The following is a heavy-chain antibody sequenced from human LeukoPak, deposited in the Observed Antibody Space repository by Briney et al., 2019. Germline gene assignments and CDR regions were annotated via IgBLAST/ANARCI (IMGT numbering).Heavy chain of an antibody. V-gene: IGHV3-23*01. CDR2: INNSGGNT. D-gene: IGHD3-22*01. J-gene: IGHJ4*02. CDR1: GFTFATYA. CDR3: ARDWHDSSGYPDY. Sequence: GGSLRLSCAASGFTFATYAMSWVRQAPGKGLEWVSSINNSGGNTYYADSVKGRFTLSRDNSKDTLYLQMNSLRAEDTAVYYCARDWHDSSGYPDYWGQGTLVTVSS.